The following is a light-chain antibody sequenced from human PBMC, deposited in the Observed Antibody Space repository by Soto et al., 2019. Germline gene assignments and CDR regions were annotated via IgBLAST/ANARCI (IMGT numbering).Light chain of an antibody. V-gene: IGKV1-6*01. CDR2: AAS. CDR3: QQYENLPT. CDR1: QGIRSA. Sequence: AIQVTQSPSSLSASVGDRVTITCRTSQGIRSALGWYQQKPGKVPKLLIYAASTLQSGVPSRLSGSGSGRDFTLTISSLQPEDIATYYCQQYENLPTFGQGTRLEIK. J-gene: IGKJ5*01.